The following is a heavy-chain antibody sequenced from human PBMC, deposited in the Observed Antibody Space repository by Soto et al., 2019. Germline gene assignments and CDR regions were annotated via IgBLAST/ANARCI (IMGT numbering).Heavy chain of an antibody. Sequence: ASVKVSCKASSGYTFTSQYVDWVRQAPGQGLEWMGIVNPSGDTATYSQKFQGRVTRTRDTSASTVYMELGSLKSEDTAVYYCTASDHGDYWRFWGQGTLVTVSS. V-gene: IGHV1-46*01. CDR3: TASDHGDYWRF. CDR2: VNPSGDTA. CDR1: SGYTFTSQY. D-gene: IGHD4-17*01. J-gene: IGHJ4*02.